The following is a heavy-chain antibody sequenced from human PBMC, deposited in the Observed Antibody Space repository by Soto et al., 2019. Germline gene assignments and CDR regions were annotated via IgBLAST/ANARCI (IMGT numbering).Heavy chain of an antibody. Sequence: EVQLLESGGGLVQPGGSLRLSCAASGFTFSSYAMSWVRQAPGKGLAWVSAISGSGGSTYYADSVKVRFTISRDNSKNPRYLQMNSRRAEDTAVYYCATQRAIHWGQGTLVTVSS. CDR3: ATQRAIH. V-gene: IGHV3-23*01. D-gene: IGHD5-18*01. CDR2: ISGSGGST. J-gene: IGHJ4*02. CDR1: GFTFSSYA.